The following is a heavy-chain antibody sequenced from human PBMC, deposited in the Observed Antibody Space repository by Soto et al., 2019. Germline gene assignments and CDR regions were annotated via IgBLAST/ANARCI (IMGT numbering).Heavy chain of an antibody. Sequence: EVQLLESGGGLVQPGGSLRLSCAASGFTFSTYAMSWVRQAPGKGLEWVSAISGSGGTTYYADSVKGRFTISRDNSKNTLYLQMNSLRAEDTAVYYCAKDQSDLHWYFDLWGRGTLVTVSS. J-gene: IGHJ2*01. CDR2: ISGSGGTT. CDR1: GFTFSTYA. V-gene: IGHV3-23*01. CDR3: AKDQSDLHWYFDL.